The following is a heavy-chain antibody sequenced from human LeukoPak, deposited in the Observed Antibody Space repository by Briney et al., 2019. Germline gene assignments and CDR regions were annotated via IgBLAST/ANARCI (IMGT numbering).Heavy chain of an antibody. CDR3: AKGGTFSGSRSYYSEPFDY. CDR2: ISASGNRT. V-gene: IGHV3-23*01. Sequence: GGSLRLSCAASGFTFSTFAVSWVRQPPGKWLEWVAAISASGNRTYYADSVKGSLTISRDNSKNRLYLQINSLRAEDTAVYYCAKGGTFSGSRSYYSEPFDYSGHGNLVTASS. CDR1: GFTFSTFA. D-gene: IGHD3-10*01. J-gene: IGHJ4*01.